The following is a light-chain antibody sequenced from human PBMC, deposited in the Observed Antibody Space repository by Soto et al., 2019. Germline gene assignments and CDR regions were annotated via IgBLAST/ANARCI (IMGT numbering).Light chain of an antibody. CDR1: SSNIGAGYD. Sequence: QAVVTQPPSVSRAPGQRVTISCTGSSSNIGAGYDVHWYQQLPGTAPKLLIYGNSNRPSGVPDRFSGSKSGTSASLAITGLQAEDEADYYCQSYDSRLRGVFGTGTKVTVL. V-gene: IGLV1-40*01. CDR3: QSYDSRLRGV. CDR2: GNS. J-gene: IGLJ1*01.